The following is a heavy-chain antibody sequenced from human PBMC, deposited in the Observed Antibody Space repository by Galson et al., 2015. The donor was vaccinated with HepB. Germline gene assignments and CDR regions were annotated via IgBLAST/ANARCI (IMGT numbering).Heavy chain of an antibody. V-gene: IGHV4-39*01. Sequence: SETLSLTCTVSGGSISSSSYYWGWIRQPPGKGLEWIGSIYYSGSTYYNPSLKSRVTISVDTSKNQFSLKLSSVTAADTAVYYCARHFGRYDFWSGYPNDDYGMDVWGQGTTVTVSS. CDR2: IYYSGST. D-gene: IGHD3-3*01. J-gene: IGHJ6*02. CDR3: ARHFGRYDFWSGYPNDDYGMDV. CDR1: GGSISSSSYY.